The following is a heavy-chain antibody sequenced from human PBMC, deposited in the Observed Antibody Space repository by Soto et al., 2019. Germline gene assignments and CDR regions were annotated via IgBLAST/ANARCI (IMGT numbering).Heavy chain of an antibody. CDR3: ARAPGPRDWSHNYYYMDV. J-gene: IGHJ6*03. CDR1: GFTFSSYS. V-gene: IGHV3-21*01. D-gene: IGHD3-9*01. CDR2: ISSSSSYI. Sequence: GGSLRLSCAASGFTFSSYSMNWVRQAPGKGLEWVSSISSSSSYIYYADSVKGRFTISRDNAKNSLYLQMNSLRAEDTAVYYCARAPGPRDWSHNYYYMDVWGKGTTVTVSS.